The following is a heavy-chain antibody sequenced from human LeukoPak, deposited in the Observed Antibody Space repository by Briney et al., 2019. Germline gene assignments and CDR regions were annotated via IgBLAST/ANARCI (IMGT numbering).Heavy chain of an antibody. D-gene: IGHD2-21*02. Sequence: PGGSLRLSCAASGFTFSSYWMSWVRQAPGKGLEWVANIKEDGSKKYYVDSVKGRFTISRDNAKNSLYLQTNSLRAEDTAVYYCARDVSVETAQDVWVDAFDIWGQGTMVTVSS. CDR3: ARDVSVETAQDVWVDAFDI. V-gene: IGHV3-7*03. CDR1: GFTFSSYW. J-gene: IGHJ3*02. CDR2: IKEDGSKK.